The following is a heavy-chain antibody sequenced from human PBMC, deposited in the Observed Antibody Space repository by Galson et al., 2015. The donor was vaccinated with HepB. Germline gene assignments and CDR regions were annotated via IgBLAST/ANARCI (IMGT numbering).Heavy chain of an antibody. CDR3: VTHSSSTHFQN. Sequence: SVKVSCKASGYTFTSYGITWVRQAPGQGLEWMGWIRTYNGNTNYAQKLQGRVTLTTDTYTSTAYMELRSLRSDDTAVYYCVTHSSSTHFQNWGQGTLVTVSS. V-gene: IGHV1-18*01. J-gene: IGHJ1*01. D-gene: IGHD6-13*01. CDR1: GYTFTSYG. CDR2: IRTYNGNT.